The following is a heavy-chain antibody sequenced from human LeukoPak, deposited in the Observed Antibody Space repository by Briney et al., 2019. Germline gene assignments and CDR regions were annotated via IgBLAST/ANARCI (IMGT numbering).Heavy chain of an antibody. CDR2: INHSGST. V-gene: IGHV4-34*01. D-gene: IGHD3-22*01. CDR1: GGSFSGYY. Sequence: PSETLSLTCAVYGGSFSGYYWSWIRQPPGKGLEWIGEINHSGSTNYNPSLKSRVTISVDTSKNQFSLKLSSVTAADTAVYYCASGVSSGYYYGFDYWGQGTLVTVSS. J-gene: IGHJ4*02. CDR3: ASGVSSGYYYGFDY.